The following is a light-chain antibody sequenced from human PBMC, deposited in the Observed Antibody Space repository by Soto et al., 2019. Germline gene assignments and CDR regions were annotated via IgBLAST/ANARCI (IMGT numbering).Light chain of an antibody. CDR1: QSVASSY. V-gene: IGKV3-20*01. CDR3: QHYGTSPFT. Sequence: EIVLTQSPGTLSLSPGERVTLSCRASQSVASSYFAWYQQKPGQAPRLLIYGASTRATGIPDRFSGSGSGTDFTLTIERMETEDFAVYYCQHYGTSPFTFGPGTKVDIK. CDR2: GAS. J-gene: IGKJ3*01.